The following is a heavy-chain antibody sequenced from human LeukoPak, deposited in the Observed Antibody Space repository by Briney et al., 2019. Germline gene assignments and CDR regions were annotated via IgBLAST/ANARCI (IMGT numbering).Heavy chain of an antibody. J-gene: IGHJ4*02. CDR2: IKQDGSEE. CDR3: ARAMRTTVTFLLDN. D-gene: IGHD4-17*01. Sequence: GGSLRLSCAASGFTFSNYWMSWVRQAPGKGLEWVANIKQDGSEEYYVDSVKGRFTISRDNAKNSLYLQMNSLRAEDTAVYYCARAMRTTVTFLLDNRGQGNLVTVSS. V-gene: IGHV3-7*01. CDR1: GFTFSNYW.